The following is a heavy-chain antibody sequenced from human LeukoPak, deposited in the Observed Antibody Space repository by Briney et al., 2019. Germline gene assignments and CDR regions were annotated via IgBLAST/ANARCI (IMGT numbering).Heavy chain of an antibody. J-gene: IGHJ2*01. CDR1: GFTVSNYY. CDR3: ARDAAGSGTYYWYFDL. V-gene: IGHV3-66*01. CDR2: IYSGGST. Sequence: PGGSLRLSCAASGFTVSNYYMSWVRQAPEKGLEWVSVIYSGGSTNYADSVKGRFTISRDTSKNAVYLQMNSLRAEDTALYYCARDAAGSGTYYWYFDLWGRGTRVTVSS. D-gene: IGHD3-10*01.